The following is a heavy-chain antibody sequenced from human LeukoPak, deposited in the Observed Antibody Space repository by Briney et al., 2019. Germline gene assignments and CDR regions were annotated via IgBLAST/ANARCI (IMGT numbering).Heavy chain of an antibody. Sequence: PGGSLRLSCAASGFTFSNYGIHWVRQAPGKGLEWVAVISYDGNNKYYADSVKGRFTISRDNSKNTLFLQMNSLRAEDTAVYYCAKGVDYCSGGSCPADYWGPGTLVTASS. V-gene: IGHV3-30*18. D-gene: IGHD2-15*01. CDR3: AKGVDYCSGGSCPADY. CDR1: GFTFSNYG. CDR2: ISYDGNNK. J-gene: IGHJ4*02.